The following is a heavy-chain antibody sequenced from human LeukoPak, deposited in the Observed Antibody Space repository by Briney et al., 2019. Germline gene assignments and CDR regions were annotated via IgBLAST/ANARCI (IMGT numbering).Heavy chain of an antibody. Sequence: GGSLRLSCAASGFTFSSYSMNWVRQAPGKGLEWVSSISSSSSYIYYADSVKGRFIISRDNAKNSLYLQMNSLRAEDTAVYYCARGGYYDSSGYYPIDYWGQGTLVTVSS. V-gene: IGHV3-21*01. D-gene: IGHD3-22*01. CDR3: ARGGYYDSSGYYPIDY. CDR1: GFTFSSYS. J-gene: IGHJ4*02. CDR2: ISSSSSYI.